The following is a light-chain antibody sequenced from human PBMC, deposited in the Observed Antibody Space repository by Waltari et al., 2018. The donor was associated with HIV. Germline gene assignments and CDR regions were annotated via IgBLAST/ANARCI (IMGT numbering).Light chain of an antibody. CDR1: QNIVTY. CDR3: QQSYSVPNT. CDR2: AGF. Sequence: DIQMTQFPSSLSASVGDRVTITCRASQNIVTYLNWYKQKPGKAPNLLIYAGFSLQSGVPSRFSGHISGTDFTLTISSLQLEDFATYYCQQSYSVPNTFGQWTKVDIK. V-gene: IGKV1-39*01. J-gene: IGKJ2*01.